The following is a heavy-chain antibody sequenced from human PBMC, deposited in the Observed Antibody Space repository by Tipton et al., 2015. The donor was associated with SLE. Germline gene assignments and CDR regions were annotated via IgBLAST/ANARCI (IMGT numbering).Heavy chain of an antibody. V-gene: IGHV4-34*01. D-gene: IGHD3-3*01. J-gene: IGHJ4*02. Sequence: TLSLTCAVYGGSFSDYFWTWIRQSPGKGLEWIGDVNHSGSTDYHPSLKSRVTMSVDTSKNQFSLKLTSVTAAVTALYYCARCTIFGVVRGSFDSWGQGTLVSVS. CDR1: GGSFSDYF. CDR3: ARCTIFGVVRGSFDS. CDR2: VNHSGST.